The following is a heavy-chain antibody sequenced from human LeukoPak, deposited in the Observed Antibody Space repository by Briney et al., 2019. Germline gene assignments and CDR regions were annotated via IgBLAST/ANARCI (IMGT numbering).Heavy chain of an antibody. V-gene: IGHV1-18*01. J-gene: IGHJ3*02. CDR2: ISAYNGNT. Sequence: ASVKVSCKASGYTFTNYGISWVRQAPGQGLEWMGLISAYNGNTNYAQKLQGRVTMTTDTSTSTAYMEVRSLRSDDTAMYYCARQSFGSGSRDDALDIWGQGTVVTVSS. CDR1: GYTFTNYG. CDR3: ARQSFGSGSRDDALDI. D-gene: IGHD3-10*01.